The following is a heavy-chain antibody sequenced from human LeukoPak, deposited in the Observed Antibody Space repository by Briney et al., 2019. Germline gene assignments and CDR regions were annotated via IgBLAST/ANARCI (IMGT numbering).Heavy chain of an antibody. CDR2: IWHDGSIK. CDR1: GFTFSTYG. V-gene: IGHV3-33*01. Sequence: GRSLRLSCAASGFTFSTYGMHWVRQAPGKGLEWVAVIWHDGSIKYYADSVKGRFTISRDNSKNTLYLQMNSLRAEDTAVYYCARAVGPFDFWCPGTIVIVSS. J-gene: IGHJ3*01. CDR3: ARAVGPFDF.